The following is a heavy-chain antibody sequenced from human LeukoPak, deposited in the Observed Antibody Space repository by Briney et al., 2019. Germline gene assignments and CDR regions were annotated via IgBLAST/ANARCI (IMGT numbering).Heavy chain of an antibody. D-gene: IGHD2-21*02. CDR3: ARSVVVTAKYYYGMDV. Sequence: SQTLSLTCTVSGGSISIGGYYWSWIRQHPGKGLEWIGYIYYSGSTYYNPSLKSRVTISVDTSKNQFSLKLSSVTAADTAVYYCARSVVVTAKYYYGMDVWGQGTTVTVSS. CDR2: IYYSGST. V-gene: IGHV4-31*03. J-gene: IGHJ6*02. CDR1: GGSISIGGYY.